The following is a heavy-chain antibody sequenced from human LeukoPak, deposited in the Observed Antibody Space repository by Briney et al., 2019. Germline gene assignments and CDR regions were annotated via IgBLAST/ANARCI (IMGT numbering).Heavy chain of an antibody. CDR3: ARAPGGYGSGSRGAFDI. Sequence: SETLSLTCTVSGGSLWSFYWSWVRQPAGKGLEWIGRLYNNGSTNYSPSLKSRVTISVDTSKNQFSLRLTSVTAADTAVYYCARAPGGYGSGSRGAFDIWGQGTMVTVSS. J-gene: IGHJ3*02. CDR1: GGSLWSFY. V-gene: IGHV4-4*07. CDR2: LYNNGST. D-gene: IGHD3-10*01.